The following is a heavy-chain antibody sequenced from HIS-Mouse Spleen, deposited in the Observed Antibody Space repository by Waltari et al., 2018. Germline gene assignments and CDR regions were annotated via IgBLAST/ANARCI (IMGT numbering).Heavy chain of an antibody. D-gene: IGHD6-13*01. V-gene: IGHV4-39*07. CDR2: STYSGST. CDR3: AREIPYSSSWYDWYFDL. CDR1: GGSISSSSYY. Sequence: QLQLQESGPGLVKPSETLSLTCTVSGGSISSSSYYWGWIRQPPGKGLEWIGSSTYSGSTYTNPSLKSRVTISVDSSKNQVSLKLSSVTAAATAVYYCAREIPYSSSWYDWYFDLWGRGTLVTVSS. J-gene: IGHJ2*01.